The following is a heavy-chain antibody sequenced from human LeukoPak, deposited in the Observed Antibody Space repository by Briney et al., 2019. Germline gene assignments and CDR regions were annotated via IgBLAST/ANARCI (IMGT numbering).Heavy chain of an antibody. CDR3: ARSYGDYYYYGMDV. CDR1: GGSFSGYY. V-gene: IGHV4-34*01. CDR2: INHSGST. J-gene: IGHJ6*02. Sequence: SETLSLTCAVYGGSFSGYYWSWIRQPPGKGLEWIGEINHSGSTYYNPSLKSRVTISVDRSKNQFSLKLSSVTAADTAVYYCARSYGDYYYYGMDVWGQGTTVTVSS. D-gene: IGHD4-17*01.